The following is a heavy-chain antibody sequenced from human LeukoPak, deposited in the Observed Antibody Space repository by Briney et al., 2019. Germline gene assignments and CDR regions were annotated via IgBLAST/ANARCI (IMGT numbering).Heavy chain of an antibody. CDR3: ARWSSGTGFDY. Sequence: PSETLSLTCAVYGGSFSGYYWSWIRQPPGKGLEWLGEINHSGSTNYNPSLKSRVTISVDTSKNQFSLKLSSVTAADTAVYYCARWSSGTGFDYWGQGTLVTVSS. CDR2: INHSGST. D-gene: IGHD6-19*01. V-gene: IGHV4-34*01. J-gene: IGHJ4*02. CDR1: GGSFSGYY.